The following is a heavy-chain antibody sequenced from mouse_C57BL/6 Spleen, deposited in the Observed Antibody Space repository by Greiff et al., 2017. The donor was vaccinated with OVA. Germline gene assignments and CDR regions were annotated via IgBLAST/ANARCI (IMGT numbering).Heavy chain of an antibody. CDR1: GFNIKNTY. V-gene: IGHV14-3*01. D-gene: IGHD2-5*01. CDR3: ARSSYYSNPWFAY. CDR2: IDPANGNT. Sequence: VQLQQSVAELVRPGASVKLSCTASGFNIKNTYMHWVKQRPEPGLEWIGRIDPANGNTKYAPTFQGKATITAYTSSNTDYLQFSSLTSEDTAIYYCARSSYYSNPWFAYWGQGTLVTVSA. J-gene: IGHJ3*01.